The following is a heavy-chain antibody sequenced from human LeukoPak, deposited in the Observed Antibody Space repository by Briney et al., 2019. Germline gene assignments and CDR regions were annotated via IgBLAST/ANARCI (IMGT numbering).Heavy chain of an antibody. J-gene: IGHJ3*02. CDR2: IYYSGST. D-gene: IGHD1-26*01. CDR3: ARGSGSHDAFYI. V-gene: IGHV4-30-4*08. Sequence: PSETLSLTCTVSGGSISSGDYYWSWIRQPPGKGLEWIGYIYYSGSTYYNPPLKSRVTISVDTSKNQFSLKLSSVTAADTAVYYCARGSGSHDAFYIWGQGTMVTVSS. CDR1: GGSISSGDYY.